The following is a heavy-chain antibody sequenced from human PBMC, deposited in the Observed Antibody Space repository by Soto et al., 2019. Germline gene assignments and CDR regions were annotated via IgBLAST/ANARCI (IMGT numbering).Heavy chain of an antibody. D-gene: IGHD2-15*01. J-gene: IGHJ4*02. CDR2: ISGSGGST. V-gene: IGHV3-23*01. CDR1: GFTFSSYA. CDR3: AKGWEDIVVVVAYLFDY. Sequence: GGSLRLSCAASGFTFSSYAMSWVRQAPGKGLEWVSAISGSGGSTYYADSVKGRFTISRDNSKNTLYLQMNSLRAEDTAVYYCAKGWEDIVVVVAYLFDYWGQGTLVTVSS.